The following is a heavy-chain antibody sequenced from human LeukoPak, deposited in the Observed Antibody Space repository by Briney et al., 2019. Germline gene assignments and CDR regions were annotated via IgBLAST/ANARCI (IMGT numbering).Heavy chain of an antibody. CDR1: GGSIGSGGYY. CDR3: ARDHLGYGLKYYGMDV. D-gene: IGHD5-18*01. V-gene: IGHV4-31*03. Sequence: SQTLSLTCTVSGGSIGSGGYYWSWIRQHPGKGLEWIGYIYYSGSTYYNPSLKSRVTISVDTSKNQFSLKLSSVTAADTAVYYCARDHLGYGLKYYGMDVWGQGTTVTVSS. J-gene: IGHJ6*02. CDR2: IYYSGST.